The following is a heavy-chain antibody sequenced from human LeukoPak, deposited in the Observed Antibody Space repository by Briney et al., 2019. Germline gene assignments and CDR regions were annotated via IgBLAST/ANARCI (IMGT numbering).Heavy chain of an antibody. V-gene: IGHV4-30-4*01. CDR1: GGSISSGDHF. CDR3: AIAFRGGIAGWHFDL. Sequence: SETLSLTCTVSGGSISSGDHFWSWIRQPPGKGLEWIGYIYYSVSTYHNPSLQSRVTISVDTSKDQFSLKLSSVTAADTAIYYCAIAFRGGIAGWHFDLWGRGTLVTVSS. D-gene: IGHD4-23*01. CDR2: IYYSVST. J-gene: IGHJ2*01.